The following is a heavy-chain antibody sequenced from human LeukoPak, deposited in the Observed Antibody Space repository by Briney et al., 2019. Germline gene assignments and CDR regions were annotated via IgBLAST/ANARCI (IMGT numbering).Heavy chain of an antibody. J-gene: IGHJ4*02. Sequence: VGCPRLSCAASGFTFRNALMSSVRQAPGKGLEWVCGIKSKTDGGTTDYAAPVKGRFTISRDDSNNTQYLQMNSLKTEDTAVNYCTPSLGYYGSGSYRPYGYWRQGTLVTVSS. D-gene: IGHD3-10*01. CDR2: IKSKTDGGTT. CDR3: TPSLGYYGSGSYRPYGY. CDR1: GFTFRNAL. V-gene: IGHV3-15*01.